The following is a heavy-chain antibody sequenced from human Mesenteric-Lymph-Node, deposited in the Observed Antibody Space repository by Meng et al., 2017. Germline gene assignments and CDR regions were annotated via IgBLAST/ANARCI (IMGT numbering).Heavy chain of an antibody. J-gene: IGHJ5*02. CDR3: TTTYGPGP. CDR2: VRSKGAGGTT. CDR1: GFAFNDAW. V-gene: IGHV3-15*01. D-gene: IGHD2-21*01. Sequence: GESLKISCEASGFAFNDAWMSWVRQAPGKGLEWVGRVRSKGAGGTTEYAAPVRGRFTISRDDSKNTLFLQMDSLKSEDTAVYYCTTTYGPGPWGQGTLVTVSS.